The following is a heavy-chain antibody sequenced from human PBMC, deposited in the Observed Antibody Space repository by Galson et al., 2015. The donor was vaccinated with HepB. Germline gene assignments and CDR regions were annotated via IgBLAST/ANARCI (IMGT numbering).Heavy chain of an antibody. CDR1: GGSISSSSYY. CDR2: IYYSGST. CDR3: ASSHRYYYDSSGPFDY. Sequence: TLSLTCTVSGGSISSSSYYWGWIRQPPGKGLEWIESIYYSGSTYYNPSLKSRVTISVDTSKNQFSLKLSSVTAADTAVYYCASSHRYYYDSSGPFDYWGQGTLVAVSS. V-gene: IGHV4-39*01. D-gene: IGHD3-22*01. J-gene: IGHJ4*02.